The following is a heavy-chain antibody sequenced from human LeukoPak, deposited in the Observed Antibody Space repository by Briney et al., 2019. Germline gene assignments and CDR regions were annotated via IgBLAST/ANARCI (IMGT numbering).Heavy chain of an antibody. CDR3: ARGREELRYFDWLLFDY. V-gene: IGHV3-11*06. CDR1: GFTFSDYY. D-gene: IGHD3-9*01. J-gene: IGHJ4*02. Sequence: PGGSLRLSCAASGFTFSDYYMSWIRQAPGKGLEWVSYISSSSGYTNYADSVKGRFTISRDNAKNSLYLQMNSLRAEDTAVYYCARGREELRYFDWLLFDYWGQGTLVTVSS. CDR2: ISSSSGYT.